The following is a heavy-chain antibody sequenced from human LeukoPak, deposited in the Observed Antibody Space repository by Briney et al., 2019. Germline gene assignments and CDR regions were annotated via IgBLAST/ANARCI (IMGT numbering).Heavy chain of an antibody. D-gene: IGHD5-18*01. CDR3: ARQNFESAMVRVYYFDY. CDR2: IYYSGST. CDR1: GGSISSSSYY. J-gene: IGHJ4*02. V-gene: IGHV4-39*01. Sequence: SETLPLTCTVSGGSISSSSYYWGWIRQPPGKGLEWIGSIYYSGSTYYNPSLKSRVTISVDTSKNQFSLKLSSVTAADTAVYYSARQNFESAMVRVYYFDYWGQGTLVTVSS.